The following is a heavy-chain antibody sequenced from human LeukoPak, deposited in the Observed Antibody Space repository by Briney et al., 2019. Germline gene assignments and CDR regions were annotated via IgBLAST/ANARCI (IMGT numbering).Heavy chain of an antibody. CDR3: ATDYYDSSGYASSGAFDI. D-gene: IGHD3-22*01. Sequence: SETLSLTCAVYGGSFSGYYWSWIRQPPGKGLEWIGSLYHSGSTYYNPSLNSRVTISVDTSKNQFSLKLSSVTAADTAVYYCATDYYDSSGYASSGAFDIWGQGTMVTVSS. CDR2: LYHSGST. CDR1: GGSFSGYY. J-gene: IGHJ3*02. V-gene: IGHV4-34*01.